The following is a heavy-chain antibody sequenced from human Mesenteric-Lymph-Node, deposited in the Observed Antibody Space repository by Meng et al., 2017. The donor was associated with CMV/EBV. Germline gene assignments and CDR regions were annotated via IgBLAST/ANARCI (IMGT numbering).Heavy chain of an antibody. D-gene: IGHD3/OR15-3a*01. CDR3: ARGGGTGVEWYFDL. J-gene: IGHJ2*01. CDR1: GFTFSSSG. Sequence: SGFTFSSSGMHWVRRAPGKGLEWVAVIWYDGSNKYYADSVKGRFTISRDNSKNTLYLQMDTLRAEDTAVYYCARGGGTGVEWYFDLWGRGTLVTGSS. CDR2: IWYDGSNK. V-gene: IGHV3-33*01.